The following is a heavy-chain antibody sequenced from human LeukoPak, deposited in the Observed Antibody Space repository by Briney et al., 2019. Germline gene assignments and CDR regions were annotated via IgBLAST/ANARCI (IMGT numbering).Heavy chain of an antibody. Sequence: SVKVSCKASGGTFSSYAISWVRQASGQGLEWMGRIIPIFGTANYAQKFQGRVTITTDESTSTAYMELSSLRSEDTAVYYCARDRRHYYYYMDVWGKGTTVTVSS. CDR2: IIPIFGTA. J-gene: IGHJ6*03. V-gene: IGHV1-69*05. CDR3: ARDRRHYYYYMDV. CDR1: GGTFSSYA.